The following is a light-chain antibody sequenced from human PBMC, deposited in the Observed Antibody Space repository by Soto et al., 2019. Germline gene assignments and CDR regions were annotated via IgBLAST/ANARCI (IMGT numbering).Light chain of an antibody. Sequence: EIVLSQSPGTLSLCPGERATLSCRASQSVSSSYLAWYQQKPGQAPRLLIYGASSRATGIPDRFSGSGSGTDFTLTISRLEPEDSAVYYCQQRSNSPPWITFGQGTRLEIK. CDR2: GAS. CDR3: QQRSNSPPWIT. CDR1: QSVSSSY. J-gene: IGKJ5*01. V-gene: IGKV3D-20*02.